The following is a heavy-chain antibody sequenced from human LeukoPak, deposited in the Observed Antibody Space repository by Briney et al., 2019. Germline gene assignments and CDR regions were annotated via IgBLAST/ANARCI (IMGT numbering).Heavy chain of an antibody. CDR3: ARAGSADSYYYYMDV. V-gene: IGHV4-59*01. CDR1: GGSISGYY. J-gene: IGHJ6*03. CDR2: IYYSGST. Sequence: SETLSLTCTVSGGSISGYYWSWIRQPPGKGLEWIGYIYYSGSTNYNPSLKSRVTISVDTSKNQFSLKLSSVTAADTAVYYCARAGSADSYYYYMDVWGKGTTVTVSS. D-gene: IGHD3/OR15-3a*01.